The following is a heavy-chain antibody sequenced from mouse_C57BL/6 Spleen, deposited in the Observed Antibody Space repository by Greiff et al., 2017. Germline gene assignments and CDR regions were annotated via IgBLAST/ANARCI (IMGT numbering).Heavy chain of an antibody. D-gene: IGHD2-2*01. J-gene: IGHJ1*03. Sequence: QVQLQQPGAELVKPGASVKLSCKASGYTFTSYWMHWVKQRPGRGLEWIGMIHPNSGSTNYNEKFKSKATLTVDKSSSTAYMQLSSLTSEDSAVDYCAREEVMVGYFDVWGTGTTVTVSS. V-gene: IGHV1-64*01. CDR3: AREEVMVGYFDV. CDR2: IHPNSGST. CDR1: GYTFTSYW.